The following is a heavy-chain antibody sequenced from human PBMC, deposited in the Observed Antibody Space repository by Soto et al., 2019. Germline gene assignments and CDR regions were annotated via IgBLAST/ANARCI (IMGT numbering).Heavy chain of an antibody. D-gene: IGHD6-13*01. Sequence: ETLSLTCAVYGGSFSGYYWSWIRQPPGKGLEWIGEINHSGSTNYNPSLKSRVTISVDTSKNQFSLKLSSVTAADTAVYYCARKWSSWYSFDYWGQGTLVTVSS. CDR3: ARKWSSWYSFDY. J-gene: IGHJ4*02. V-gene: IGHV4-34*01. CDR2: INHSGST. CDR1: GGSFSGYY.